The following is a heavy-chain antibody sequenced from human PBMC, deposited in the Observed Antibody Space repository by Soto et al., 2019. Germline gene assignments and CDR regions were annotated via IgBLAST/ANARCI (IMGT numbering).Heavy chain of an antibody. CDR3: ARAGGTTVTGRWHLDS. CDR2: IWYDGTQK. Sequence: QVQLEESGGGVVQPGRSLRLSCEASGFTFNTYSMHWVRQPPGKGLEWLAAIWYDGTQKYYADSVKGRFIISRDNSKKTLYLEMNSLRAEDTAVYYCARAGGTTVTGRWHLDSWGQGTLVTVSS. J-gene: IGHJ4*02. CDR1: GFTFNTYS. D-gene: IGHD4-17*01. V-gene: IGHV3-33*01.